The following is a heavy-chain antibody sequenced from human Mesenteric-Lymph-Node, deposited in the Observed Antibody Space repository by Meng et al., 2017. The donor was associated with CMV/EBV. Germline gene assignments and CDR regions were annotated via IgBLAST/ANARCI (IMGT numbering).Heavy chain of an antibody. D-gene: IGHD2-15*01. CDR3: ARSDMGAPIQYNWFDP. J-gene: IGHJ5*02. V-gene: IGHV1-18*01. CDR1: GYTFSKYG. CDR2: ISGHDAQT. Sequence: ASVKVSCKASGYTFSKYGISWVRQAPGQGLVWMGWISGHDAQTKYSQKFLDRVTMTTDTSTNTVYMEVRSLTSDDTAVYYCARSDMGAPIQYNWFDPWGQGTLVTVSS.